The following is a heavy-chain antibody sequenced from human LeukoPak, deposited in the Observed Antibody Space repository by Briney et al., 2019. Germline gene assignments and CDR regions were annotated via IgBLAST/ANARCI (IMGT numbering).Heavy chain of an antibody. Sequence: VGSLRLSCAASGFTVSRYAMGWVRQAPGKGLWWVSAIGGGGTLYYADSVKGRFSISRDISKNTLLLQMNSLRAEDTAVYYCARRRYDWGGDFANWGQGTLVTVSS. V-gene: IGHV3-23*01. CDR1: GFTVSRYA. D-gene: IGHD3-16*01. CDR2: IGGGGTL. J-gene: IGHJ4*02. CDR3: ARRRYDWGGDFAN.